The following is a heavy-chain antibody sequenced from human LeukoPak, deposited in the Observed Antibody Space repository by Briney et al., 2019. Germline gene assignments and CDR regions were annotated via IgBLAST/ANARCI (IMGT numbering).Heavy chain of an antibody. CDR3: ARALRRGYSYGFVVPEISFDY. V-gene: IGHV3-7*01. J-gene: IGHJ4*02. Sequence: PGGSLRLSCAASGFTFSRYWMSWVRQAPGKGLEWVANIKKDGSEKYYVDSVKGRFTISRDNAKNSLYLQMNSLRAEDTAVYHCARALRRGYSYGFVVPEISFDYWGQGTLVTVSS. CDR1: GFTFSRYW. CDR2: IKKDGSEK. D-gene: IGHD5-18*01.